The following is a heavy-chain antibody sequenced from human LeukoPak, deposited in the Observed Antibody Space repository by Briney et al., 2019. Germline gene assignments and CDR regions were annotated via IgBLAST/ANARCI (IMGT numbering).Heavy chain of an antibody. J-gene: IGHJ6*02. CDR3: ARDSGTNYYGMDV. CDR2: IYSSEST. V-gene: IGHV4-61*03. Sequence: SETLSLTCSVSGGSVSRGNYYWSWIRQPPGKGLEWIGYIYSSESTNYNPSLKSRVTISIDTSKNHFSLRLSSVTAADTAVYYCARDSGTNYYGMDVWGQGTTVTVSS. CDR1: GGSVSRGNYY.